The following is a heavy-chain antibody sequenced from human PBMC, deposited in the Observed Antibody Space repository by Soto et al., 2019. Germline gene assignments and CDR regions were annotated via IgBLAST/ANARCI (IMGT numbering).Heavy chain of an antibody. V-gene: IGHV3-30-3*01. D-gene: IGHD3-22*01. J-gene: IGHJ4*02. CDR2: ISYDGSNK. CDR3: ARGHYYDSSGYFYY. CDR1: GFTFSSYA. Sequence: QVQLVESGGGVVQPGRSLRLSCAASGFTFSSYAMHWVRQAPGKGLEWVAVISYDGSNKYYADSVKGRFTISRDNSMNTLYLQMNSLRAEDTAVYYCARGHYYDSSGYFYYWGQGTLVTVSS.